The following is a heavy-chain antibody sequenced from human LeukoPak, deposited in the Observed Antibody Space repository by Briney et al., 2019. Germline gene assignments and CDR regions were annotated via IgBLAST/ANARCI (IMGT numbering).Heavy chain of an antibody. Sequence: GGSLRLSCAASGFTFSSYSMNWVRQAPGKWLEWVSSISSSSSYIYYADSVKGRFTISRDNAKNSLYLQMNSLRAEDTAVCYCARDSCSSTSCYYYWGQGTLVTVSS. V-gene: IGHV3-21*01. D-gene: IGHD2-2*01. J-gene: IGHJ4*02. CDR1: GFTFSSYS. CDR3: ARDSCSSTSCYYY. CDR2: ISSSSSYI.